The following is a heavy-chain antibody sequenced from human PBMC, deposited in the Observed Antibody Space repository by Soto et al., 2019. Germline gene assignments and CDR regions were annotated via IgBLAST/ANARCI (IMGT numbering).Heavy chain of an antibody. J-gene: IGHJ3*02. V-gene: IGHV5-10-1*01. CDR1: GYSFTIYC. CDR2: IDPSDSYT. Sequence: GESLKISCKGAGYSFTIYCISWGRQMPGKGLEWMGRIDPSDSYTNYSPSFQGHVTISADKSISTAYLQWSSLKASDTAMYYCASGDDAFDIWGQGTMVTVSS. CDR3: ASGDDAFDI.